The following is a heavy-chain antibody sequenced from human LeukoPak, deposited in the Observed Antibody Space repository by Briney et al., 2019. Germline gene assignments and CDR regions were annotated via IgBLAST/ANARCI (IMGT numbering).Heavy chain of an antibody. CDR2: INPNSGST. Sequence: ASVKVSCKASGYIFTGYYMHWMRQAPGQGLEWMGWINPNSGSTNYAQKFQGRVTMTRDTFISTVYMDLSRLRSDDTAVYYCARELWFGEFYFDYWGQGTLVTVSS. CDR1: GYIFTGYY. V-gene: IGHV1-2*02. D-gene: IGHD3-10*01. J-gene: IGHJ4*02. CDR3: ARELWFGEFYFDY.